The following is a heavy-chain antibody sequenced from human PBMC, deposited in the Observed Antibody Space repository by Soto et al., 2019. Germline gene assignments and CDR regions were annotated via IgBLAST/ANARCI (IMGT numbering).Heavy chain of an antibody. CDR2: ISGSGGST. Sequence: GGSLRLSCAASGFTFSSYAMSWVRQAPGKGLEWVSAISGSGGSTYYADSVKGRFTISRDNSKNTLYLQMNSLRAEDTAVYYCAKGSDTAMVNGDYYYYGMDVWGQGTTVTVSS. V-gene: IGHV3-23*01. D-gene: IGHD5-18*01. J-gene: IGHJ6*02. CDR1: GFTFSSYA. CDR3: AKGSDTAMVNGDYYYYGMDV.